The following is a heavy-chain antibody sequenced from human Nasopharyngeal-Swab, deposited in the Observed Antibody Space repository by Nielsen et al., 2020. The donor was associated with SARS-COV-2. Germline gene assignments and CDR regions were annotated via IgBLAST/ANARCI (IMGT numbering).Heavy chain of an antibody. CDR1: GFTFSSYS. Sequence: GESLKISCAASGFTFSSYSMNWVRQAPGKGLEWVSSISSSSSYIYYADSVKGRFTISRDNAKNSLYLQMNSLRAEDTAVDYCARSSGGIYGMDVWGQGTTVTVSS. D-gene: IGHD6-19*01. J-gene: IGHJ6*02. V-gene: IGHV3-21*01. CDR3: ARSSGGIYGMDV. CDR2: ISSSSSYI.